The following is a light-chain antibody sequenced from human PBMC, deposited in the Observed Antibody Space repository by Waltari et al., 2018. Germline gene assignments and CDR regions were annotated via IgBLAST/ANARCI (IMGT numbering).Light chain of an antibody. CDR3: QKYSSSPYS. Sequence: VILTQSSATLSLSPGERATLSCRASQSVSSYLAWYQQKPGQAPRLLIYGASSRATGIPDRFSGGGSWTEFTLTISSLEPEDFAVYYCQKYSSSPYSFGQGTKVEIK. CDR2: GAS. CDR1: QSVSSY. J-gene: IGKJ2*03. V-gene: IGKV3-20*01.